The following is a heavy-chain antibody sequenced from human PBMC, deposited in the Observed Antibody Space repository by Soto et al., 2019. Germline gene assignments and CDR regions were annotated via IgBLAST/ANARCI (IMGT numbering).Heavy chain of an antibody. Sequence: ASVKVSCKASGYTFTSYGISWVRQAPGQGLEWMGWISAYNGNTNYAQKLQGRVTMTTDTSTSTAYMELRSLRSDDTAVYYCARVTTIFGVVSLAYWGQGTLVTVSS. D-gene: IGHD3-3*01. CDR3: ARVTTIFGVVSLAY. CDR1: GYTFTSYG. CDR2: ISAYNGNT. V-gene: IGHV1-18*01. J-gene: IGHJ4*02.